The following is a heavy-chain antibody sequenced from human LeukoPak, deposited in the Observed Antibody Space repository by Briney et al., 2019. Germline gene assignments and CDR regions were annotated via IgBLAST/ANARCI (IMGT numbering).Heavy chain of an antibody. CDR3: ARGRGFWLSPLNWFDP. V-gene: IGHV4-34*01. Sequence: SETLSLACAVYGGSFSGYYWSWIRQPPGKGLEWIGEINHSGSTNYNPSLKSRVTISVDTSKNQFSLKLSSVTAADTAVYYCARGRGFWLSPLNWFDPWGQGTLVTVSS. CDR2: INHSGST. J-gene: IGHJ5*02. CDR1: GGSFSGYY. D-gene: IGHD3-9*01.